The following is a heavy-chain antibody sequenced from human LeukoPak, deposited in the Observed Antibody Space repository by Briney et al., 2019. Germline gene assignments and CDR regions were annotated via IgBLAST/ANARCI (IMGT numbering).Heavy chain of an antibody. CDR3: ARGRGGYNFPYFDY. Sequence: ASVKVSCKASGGTFSSYAISWVRQAPGQGLEWMGGIIPIFGTANYAQKFQGRVTITADESTSTAYMELSSLRSEDTAVYYCARGRGGYNFPYFDYWGQGTLVTVSS. CDR2: IIPIFGTA. CDR1: GGTFSSYA. V-gene: IGHV1-69*13. D-gene: IGHD5-24*01. J-gene: IGHJ4*02.